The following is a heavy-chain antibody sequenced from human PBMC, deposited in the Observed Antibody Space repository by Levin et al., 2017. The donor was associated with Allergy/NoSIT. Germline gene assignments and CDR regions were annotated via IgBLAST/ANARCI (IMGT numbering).Heavy chain of an antibody. Sequence: SSQTLSLTCTVSGGSISSYYWSWIRQPPGKGLEWIGYIYYSGSTNYNPSLKSRVTISVDTSKNQFSLKLSSVTAADTAVYYCARAAEGYCSGGSCYSLNYYYYGMDVWGQGTTVTVSS. CDR2: IYYSGST. D-gene: IGHD2-15*01. CDR1: GGSISSYY. J-gene: IGHJ6*02. V-gene: IGHV4-59*01. CDR3: ARAAEGYCSGGSCYSLNYYYYGMDV.